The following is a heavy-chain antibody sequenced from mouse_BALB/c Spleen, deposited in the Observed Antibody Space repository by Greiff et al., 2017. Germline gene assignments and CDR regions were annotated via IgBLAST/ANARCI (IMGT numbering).Heavy chain of an antibody. CDR3: ARKVDRYDDYYAMDY. Sequence: VQLQQSGPGLVKPSQSLSLTCTVTGYSITSDYAWNWIRQFPGNKLEWMGYISYSGSTSYNPSLKSRISITRDTSKNQFFLQLNSVTTEDTATYYCARKVDRYDDYYAMDYWGQGTSVTVSS. J-gene: IGHJ4*01. D-gene: IGHD2-14*01. V-gene: IGHV3-2*02. CDR1: GYSITSDYA. CDR2: ISYSGST.